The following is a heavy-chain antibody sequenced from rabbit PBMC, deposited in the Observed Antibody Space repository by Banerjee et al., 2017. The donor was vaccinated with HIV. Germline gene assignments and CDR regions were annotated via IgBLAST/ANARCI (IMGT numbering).Heavy chain of an antibody. D-gene: IGHD1-1*01. CDR1: GFDFSRYY. V-gene: IGHV1S43*01. CDR3: ARDLTGVIGWNFNL. CDR2: IYAGGGVT. Sequence: QEQLKESGGGLVQPGGSLKLSCKASGFDFSRYYMSWVRQAPGKGLEWIGYIYAGGGVTYYATWVNGRFTISGSTSLNTVDLKMTSLTAADTATYFCARDLTGVIGWNFNLWGPGTLVTV. J-gene: IGHJ4*01.